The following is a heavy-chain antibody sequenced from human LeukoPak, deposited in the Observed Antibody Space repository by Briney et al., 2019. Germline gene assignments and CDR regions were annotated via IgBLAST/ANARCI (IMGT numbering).Heavy chain of an antibody. D-gene: IGHD6-13*01. J-gene: IGHJ4*02. V-gene: IGHV4-39*01. CDR2: NYYSGGT. Sequence: SETLSLTCAVSGGSISSSSHYWGWIRQPPGKRLEWIGSNYYSGGTYYNPSLKSRVTISVDTSKNQFSLRLSSVTAADMAVYFCARLGYSVSWTDCWGQGTLVTVSS. CDR1: GGSISSSSHY. CDR3: ARLGYSVSWTDC.